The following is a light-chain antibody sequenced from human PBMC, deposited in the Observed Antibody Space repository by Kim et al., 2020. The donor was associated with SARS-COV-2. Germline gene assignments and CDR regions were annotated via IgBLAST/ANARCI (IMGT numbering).Light chain of an antibody. CDR3: NSYTSSDTWV. J-gene: IGLJ3*02. CDR1: SSDVGTYNY. Sequence: QSALTQPASVSGSPGQSITVSCTGTSSDVGTYNYVSWYQQHPGKVPKLLIYEVTKRPSGASDRFSGSKSGNTASPTISGLQAEDEADYYCNSYTSSDTWVFGGGTQLTVL. CDR2: EVT. V-gene: IGLV2-14*01.